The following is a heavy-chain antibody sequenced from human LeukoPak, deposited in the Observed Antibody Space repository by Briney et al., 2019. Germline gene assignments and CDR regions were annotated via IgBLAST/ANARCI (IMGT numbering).Heavy chain of an antibody. V-gene: IGHV4-59*01. J-gene: IGHJ3*02. Sequence: SETLSLTCAVSGGSIRHYYWSWVRQPPGKGLEWIGYVYYSGSTNYNPSLKSRVTISVDTSKNQFSLKLSSVTAADTAMYYCARAPLALIVFDIWGQGTMVTVSS. D-gene: IGHD2-21*01. CDR1: GGSIRHYY. CDR3: ARAPLALIVFDI. CDR2: VYYSGST.